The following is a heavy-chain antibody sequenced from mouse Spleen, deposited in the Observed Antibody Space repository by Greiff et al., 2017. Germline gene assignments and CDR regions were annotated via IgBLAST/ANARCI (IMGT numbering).Heavy chain of an antibody. CDR1: GFTFSSYA. V-gene: IGHV5-9-3*01. CDR2: ISSGGSYT. Sequence: EVQLVESGGGLVKPGGSLKLSCVASGFTFSSYAMSWVRQTPEKRLEWVATISSGGSYTYYPDSVKGRFTISRDNAKNTLYLQMSSLRSEDTAMYYCARGGYEGYWGQGTTLTVSS. CDR3: ARGGYEGY. D-gene: IGHD2-14*01. J-gene: IGHJ2*01.